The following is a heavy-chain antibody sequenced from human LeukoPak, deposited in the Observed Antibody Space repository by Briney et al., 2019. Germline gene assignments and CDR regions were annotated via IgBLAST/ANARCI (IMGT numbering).Heavy chain of an antibody. D-gene: IGHD1-14*01. J-gene: IGHJ4*02. V-gene: IGHV3-23*01. CDR1: GFTFSSYA. CDR3: AKDRALGLRTYYFDY. CDR2: ISGSGGST. Sequence: PGGSLRLSCAASGFTFSSYAMSWVRQAPGKGLEWVSAISGSGGSTYYADSVKGRFTISRDNSKNTLYLQMNSLRAEDTAVYYCAKDRALGLRTYYFDYWGQGILVTVSS.